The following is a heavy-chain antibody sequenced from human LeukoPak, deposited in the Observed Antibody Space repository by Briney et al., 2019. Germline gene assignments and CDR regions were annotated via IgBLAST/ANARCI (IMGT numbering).Heavy chain of an antibody. Sequence: GRSLRLSCAASGFTFDDYAMHWVRQAPGKGLEWVSGISWNSGSIGYADSAKGRFTISRDNAKNSLYLQMNSLRAEDTALYYCAKEPYSSGWYPFDYWGQGTLVTVSS. V-gene: IGHV3-9*01. J-gene: IGHJ4*02. D-gene: IGHD6-19*01. CDR3: AKEPYSSGWYPFDY. CDR2: ISWNSGSI. CDR1: GFTFDDYA.